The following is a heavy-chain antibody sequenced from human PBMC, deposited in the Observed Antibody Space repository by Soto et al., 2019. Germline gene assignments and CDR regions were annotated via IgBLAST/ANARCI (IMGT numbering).Heavy chain of an antibody. CDR2: INRSGGRT. V-gene: IGHV1-46*01. Sequence: AASVKVSCKASEYTFTSDYMHWVRQAPGQGLEWMGIINRSGGRTSYAQSFQGRVTMTRDTPTSTVNMEMSSLRSEDSAFFYCARSKGSGSYNYYVMDVGGQGTTVTVPS. J-gene: IGHJ6*02. CDR1: EYTFTSDY. CDR3: ARSKGSGSYNYYVMDV. D-gene: IGHD1-26*01.